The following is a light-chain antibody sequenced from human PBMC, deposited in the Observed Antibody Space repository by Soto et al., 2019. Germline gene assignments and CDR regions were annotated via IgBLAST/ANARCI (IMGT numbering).Light chain of an antibody. J-gene: IGKJ4*01. Sequence: EIVVTQSPATLSVSPGERATLSCRASQSISSNLAWYQQKPGQAPRLLMFRTSSRATGIPARFSGSGSGTDFTLTISSLEPEDFAVYYCQQRSNWPLTFGGGTKVDI. CDR1: QSISSN. CDR2: RTS. V-gene: IGKV3-11*01. CDR3: QQRSNWPLT.